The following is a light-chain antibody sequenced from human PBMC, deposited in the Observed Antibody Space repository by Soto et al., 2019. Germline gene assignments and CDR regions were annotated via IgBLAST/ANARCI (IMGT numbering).Light chain of an antibody. Sequence: ALTQPSSLSGSPGQSITLSRTGNSSDVGSYNLVSWYQQHPGKAPKLMIYEGSKRPSGVSNRFSGSKSGNTASLTISGLQAEDEADYYCCSYAGSFYVFGTGTKVTV. CDR3: CSYAGSFYV. V-gene: IGLV2-23*01. J-gene: IGLJ1*01. CDR1: SSDVGSYNL. CDR2: EGS.